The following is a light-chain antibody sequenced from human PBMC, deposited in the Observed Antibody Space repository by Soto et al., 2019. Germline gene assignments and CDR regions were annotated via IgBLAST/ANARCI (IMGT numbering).Light chain of an antibody. CDR1: SSDVGGYNH. J-gene: IGLJ2*01. CDR3: SSYTSSSTLVV. Sequence: QSALTQPASVSGSPGQSITISCTGSSSDVGGYNHVSWYQQDPGKAPKLMVYDVNNRPSGVSSRFSGSKSGNTASLTISGLQAEDEADYYCSSYTSSSTLVVFGGGTQLTVL. V-gene: IGLV2-14*01. CDR2: DVN.